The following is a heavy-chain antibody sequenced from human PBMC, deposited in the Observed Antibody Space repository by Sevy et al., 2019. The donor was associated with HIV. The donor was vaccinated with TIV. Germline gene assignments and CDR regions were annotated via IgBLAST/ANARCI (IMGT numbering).Heavy chain of an antibody. D-gene: IGHD2-8*01. CDR2: LSFGGGKI. CDR3: AREGCSRPHDY. CDR1: GFAFYEYS. V-gene: IGHV3-23*01. J-gene: IGHJ4*02. Sequence: GGSLRLSCAASGFAFYEYSMSWIRQAPGKGLGWVETLSFGGGKINYADSVKGRFTISRDNSKNSFYLQMDNLRVEDTALYYCAREGCSRPHDYWGQGTRVTVSS.